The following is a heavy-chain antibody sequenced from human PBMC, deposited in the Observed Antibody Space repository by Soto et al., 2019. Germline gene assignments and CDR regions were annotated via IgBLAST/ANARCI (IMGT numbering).Heavy chain of an antibody. D-gene: IGHD5-12*01. Sequence: QSGGSLRLSCAASGFTFSSYSMNWVRQAPGKGLEWVSYISSSSSTIYYADSVKGRFTISRDNAKNSLYLQMNSLRDEDTAVYYCASLEMATIGGAFDIWGQGTMVTVSS. V-gene: IGHV3-48*02. J-gene: IGHJ3*02. CDR1: GFTFSSYS. CDR2: ISSSSSTI. CDR3: ASLEMATIGGAFDI.